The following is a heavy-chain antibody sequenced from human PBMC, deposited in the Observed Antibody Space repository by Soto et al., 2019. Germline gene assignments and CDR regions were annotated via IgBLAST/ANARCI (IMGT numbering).Heavy chain of an antibody. J-gene: IGHJ4*02. CDR2: VSPNGQGI. V-gene: IGHV3-23*01. Sequence: GGSLRLSCAASGFALGRYGMSWVRQAPGKGLEWVSAVSPNGQGIYYADSVRGRFAISRDFSKNTVFLHMDSLRAEDTAVYYCAKDRDYPRDYFHYWGQGTLVTVSS. CDR1: GFALGRYG. D-gene: IGHD3-10*01. CDR3: AKDRDYPRDYFHY.